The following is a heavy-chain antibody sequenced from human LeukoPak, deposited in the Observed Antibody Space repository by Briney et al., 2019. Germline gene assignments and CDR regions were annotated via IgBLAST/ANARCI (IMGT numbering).Heavy chain of an antibody. J-gene: IGHJ5*02. V-gene: IGHV1-58*02. CDR2: IVVGSGNT. CDR1: GFTFTSSA. Sequence: ASVKVSCKASGFTFTSSAMQWVRQARGQRLEWIGWIVVGSGNTNYAQKFQEGVTITRDMSTSTAYMELSSLRSEDTAVYYCARGLSFRYCSGGSCYSRPSWFDPWGQRTLVTVSS. CDR3: ARGLSFRYCSGGSCYSRPSWFDP. D-gene: IGHD2-15*01.